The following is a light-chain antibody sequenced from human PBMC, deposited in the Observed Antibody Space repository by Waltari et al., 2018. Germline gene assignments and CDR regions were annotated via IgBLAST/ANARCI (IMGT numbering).Light chain of an antibody. CDR1: ALPKKY. Sequence: SYELTQPPSVSVSPGQTARITCSGDALPKKYAYWYQQKPGQAPVLVIYKGSERPSGIPARFSGSSSGTTVTLTISGVQAEDEADYYCQSADSSGNTYVFGIGTTVTVL. V-gene: IGLV3-25*02. CDR2: KGS. CDR3: QSADSSGNTYV. J-gene: IGLJ1*01.